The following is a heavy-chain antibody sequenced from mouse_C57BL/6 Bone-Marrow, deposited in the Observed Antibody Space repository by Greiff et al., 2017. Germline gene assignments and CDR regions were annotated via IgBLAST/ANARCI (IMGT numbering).Heavy chain of an antibody. CDR2: ISSGGDYI. CDR3: TSPGWDYEDAMDY. D-gene: IGHD2-4*01. CDR1: GFTFSSYA. Sequence: EVQLVESGEGLVKPGGSLKLSCAASGFTFSSYAMSWVRQTPEKRLEWVAYISSGGDYIYYADTVKGRFTISRDNARNTLYLQMRSLKSEDTAMYYCTSPGWDYEDAMDYWGQGTSVTVSS. J-gene: IGHJ4*01. V-gene: IGHV5-9-1*02.